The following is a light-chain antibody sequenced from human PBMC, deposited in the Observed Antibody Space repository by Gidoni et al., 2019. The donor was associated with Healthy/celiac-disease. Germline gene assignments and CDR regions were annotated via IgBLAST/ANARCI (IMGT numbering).Light chain of an antibody. CDR1: QSVSSSY. V-gene: IGKV3-20*01. CDR3: QQYGSSSFT. J-gene: IGKJ4*01. Sequence: IVFTHSPGTMSFSPVERSTLSYSASQSVSSSYLAWYQQKPGQAPRLLIYGAASRATGIPDRFSGSGSGTDFTLTISRLEPEDFAVYYCQQYGSSSFTFGGGTKVEIK. CDR2: GAA.